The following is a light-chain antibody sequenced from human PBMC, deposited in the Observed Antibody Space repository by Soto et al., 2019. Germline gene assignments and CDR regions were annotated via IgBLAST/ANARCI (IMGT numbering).Light chain of an antibody. CDR1: QSLNSL. Sequence: DIQMTQSPSTLSASVGDRVTITCRASQSLNSLLAWYQQKPGRAPKLLIYDASTLESGVPSRFRRSGSGTEFTLTISSLQTDDFATYYCQQYNSYSSWTFGQGTRWISN. CDR3: QQYNSYSSWT. J-gene: IGKJ1*01. CDR2: DAS. V-gene: IGKV1-5*01.